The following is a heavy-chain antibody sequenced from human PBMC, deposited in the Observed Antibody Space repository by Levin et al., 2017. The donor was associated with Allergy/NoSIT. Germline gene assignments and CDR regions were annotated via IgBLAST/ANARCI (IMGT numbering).Heavy chain of an antibody. Sequence: PGGSLRLSCAASGFTFSSYGMHWVRQAPGKGLEWVAVISYDGSNKYYADSVKGRFTISRDNSKNTLYLQMNSLRAEDTAVYYCAKLEVRGVTKLTYYYYGMDVWGQGTTVTVSS. CDR3: AKLEVRGVTKLTYYYYGMDV. D-gene: IGHD3-10*01. V-gene: IGHV3-30*18. J-gene: IGHJ6*02. CDR2: ISYDGSNK. CDR1: GFTFSSYG.